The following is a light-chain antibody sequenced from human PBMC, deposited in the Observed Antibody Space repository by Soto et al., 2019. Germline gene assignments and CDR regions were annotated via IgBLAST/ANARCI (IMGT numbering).Light chain of an antibody. Sequence: DIVMTQSPDSLAVSLGERATINCKSSQSVLYSSNNKNYLAWYQQKPGQPPKLLIYWASTRESGVPDRFSGSGSGTDFTLTIRSLQAEDVAVYYCQQDFSTPYTFVQGTKLEIK. CDR1: QSVLYSSNNKNY. CDR3: QQDFSTPYT. J-gene: IGKJ2*01. V-gene: IGKV4-1*01. CDR2: WAS.